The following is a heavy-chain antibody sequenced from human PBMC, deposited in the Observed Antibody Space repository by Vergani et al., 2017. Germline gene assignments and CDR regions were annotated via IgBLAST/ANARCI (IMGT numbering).Heavy chain of an antibody. CDR1: GFTFSSYS. CDR3: ARECSGGSCYSDY. V-gene: IGHV3-21*01. Sequence: EVQLVESGGGLVKPGGSLRLSCAASGFTFSSYSMNWVRQAPGKGLEWVSSISSSSSYLYYADSVKGRFTISRDNAKNSLYLQMNSLRAVDTAVYYCARECSGGSCYSDYWGQGTLVTVSS. D-gene: IGHD2-15*01. CDR2: ISSSSSYL. J-gene: IGHJ4*02.